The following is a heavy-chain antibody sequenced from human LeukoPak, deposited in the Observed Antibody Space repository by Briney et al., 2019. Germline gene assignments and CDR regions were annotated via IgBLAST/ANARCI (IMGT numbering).Heavy chain of an antibody. D-gene: IGHD3-3*01. J-gene: IGHJ4*02. CDR3: GKDRTSFGVLPKYSFDY. Sequence: GGSLRLSCAASGFTFSNYGMHWVRQAPGKGLEWVAFIWYDGTKKYYADSVKGRLTISRDNSKNTLYLQMNSLSAEDTAVYSCGKDRTSFGVLPKYSFDYWGQGTLVTVSS. V-gene: IGHV3-30*02. CDR1: GFTFSNYG. CDR2: IWYDGTKK.